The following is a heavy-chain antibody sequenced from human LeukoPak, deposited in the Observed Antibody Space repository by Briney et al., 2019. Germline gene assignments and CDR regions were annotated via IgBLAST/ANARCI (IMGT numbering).Heavy chain of an antibody. V-gene: IGHV3-23*01. CDR3: SRLTAAA. CDR1: GFTFSSYA. Sequence: PGGSLRLSCAASGFTFSSYAMTWVRQAPGKGLEWVSTISGSDGSTYYADSVKGRFTTSRDNSKNTLYLQMNSLRAEDTAVYFCSRLTAAAWGQGTLVTVSS. J-gene: IGHJ4*02. D-gene: IGHD6-13*01. CDR2: ISGSDGST.